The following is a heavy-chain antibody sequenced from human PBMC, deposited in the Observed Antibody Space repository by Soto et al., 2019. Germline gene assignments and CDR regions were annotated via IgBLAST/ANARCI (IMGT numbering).Heavy chain of an antibody. D-gene: IGHD6-19*01. J-gene: IGHJ4*02. CDR3: AREGIAVAGFDY. CDR2: ISSSGGTI. CDR1: GFTFSSYS. Sequence: GGSLRLSCAASGFTFSSYSMNWVRQAPGKGLEWVSYISSSGGTIYYADSVKGRFTISRDNAKNPLYLQMNSLRAEDTAVYYCAREGIAVAGFDYWGQGTLVTVSS. V-gene: IGHV3-48*01.